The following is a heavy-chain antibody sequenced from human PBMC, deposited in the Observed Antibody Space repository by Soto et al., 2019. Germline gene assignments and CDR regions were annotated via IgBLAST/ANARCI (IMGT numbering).Heavy chain of an antibody. J-gene: IGHJ6*02. CDR1: GCSISSGGYY. D-gene: IGHD3-10*01. Sequence: QVQLQESGPGLVKPSQTLSLTCTVSGCSISSGGYYWSWIRQHPGKGLEWIGYIYYSGSTYYNPSLKSRVTISVDTSKNQFSLKLSSVTAADTAVYYCAALGSGSYYYYYYGMDVWGQGTTVTVSS. V-gene: IGHV4-31*03. CDR2: IYYSGST. CDR3: AALGSGSYYYYYYGMDV.